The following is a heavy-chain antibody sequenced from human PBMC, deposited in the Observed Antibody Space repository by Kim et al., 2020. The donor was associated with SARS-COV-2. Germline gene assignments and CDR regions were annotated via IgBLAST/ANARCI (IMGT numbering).Heavy chain of an antibody. CDR2: IWYDGSNK. CDR3: ARDRGDILTGYYDNWFDP. D-gene: IGHD3-9*01. Sequence: GGSLRLSCAASGFTFSSYGMHWVRQAPGKGLEWVAVIWYDGSNKYYADSVKGRFTISRDNSKNTLYLQMNSLRAEDTAVYYCARDRGDILTGYYDNWFDPWGQGTLVTVSS. CDR1: GFTFSSYG. J-gene: IGHJ5*02. V-gene: IGHV3-33*01.